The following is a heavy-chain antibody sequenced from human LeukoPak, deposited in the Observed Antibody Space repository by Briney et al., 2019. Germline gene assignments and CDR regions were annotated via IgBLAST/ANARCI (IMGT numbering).Heavy chain of an antibody. J-gene: IGHJ3*02. CDR3: ARDSDGDVYMDAFDI. CDR2: IYYSGSI. Sequence: SETLSLTCTVSGGSISSGSYYWRWIRESPGKGLEWIGYIYYSGSINYDPSSKSRITISVDTDKNVFYMKLSSVTAADTAVYYCARDSDGDVYMDAFDIWGQGTLVTVSS. V-gene: IGHV4-61*01. D-gene: IGHD5-24*01. CDR1: GGSISSGSYY.